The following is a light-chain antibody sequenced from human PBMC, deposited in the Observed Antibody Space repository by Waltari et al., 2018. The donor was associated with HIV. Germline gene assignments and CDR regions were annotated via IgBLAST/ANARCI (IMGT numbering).Light chain of an antibody. CDR3: SSYAGSNKLV. J-gene: IGLJ3*02. V-gene: IGLV2-8*01. CDR1: SSDVGGYNY. Sequence: QSALTQPPSASGSPGQSVTISCTGTSSDVGGYNYVSWYQQHPGNAPKLIIYEVTGRPAGLPDRFSGSKSGNTASLTVSGLQAEDGADYYCSSYAGSNKLVFGGGTKLTVV. CDR2: EVT.